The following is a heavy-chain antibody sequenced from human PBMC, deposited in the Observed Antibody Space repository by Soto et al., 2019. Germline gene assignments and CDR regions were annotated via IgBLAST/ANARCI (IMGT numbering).Heavy chain of an antibody. J-gene: IGHJ6*03. CDR3: AKDPGWGYYYYMAV. Sequence: PGGSLRLSCGAFGVTFSSYGMHWVRQAPGKGLEWVAVISYDGSNKYYADSVKGRFTISRDNSKNTLYLQMNSLRAEDTAVYYCAKDPGWGYYYYMAVWGKGTTVTVSS. V-gene: IGHV3-30*18. D-gene: IGHD3-16*01. CDR1: GVTFSSYG. CDR2: ISYDGSNK.